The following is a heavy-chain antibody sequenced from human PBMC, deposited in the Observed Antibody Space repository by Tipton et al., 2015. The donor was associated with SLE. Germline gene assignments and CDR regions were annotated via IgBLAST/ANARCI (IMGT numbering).Heavy chain of an antibody. J-gene: IGHJ5*02. CDR1: GGSFSGYY. CDR3: ARHPIVVVVAATGGNWFDP. V-gene: IGHV4-4*09. Sequence: TLSLTCAVYGGSFSGYYWSWIRQPPGKGLESIGYIYRSGSTNYNPSLKSRVTISIDTSKNRFSLKLTSVTAADTAVYYCARHPIVVVVAATGGNWFDPWGQGTLVTVSS. CDR2: IYRSGST. D-gene: IGHD2-15*01.